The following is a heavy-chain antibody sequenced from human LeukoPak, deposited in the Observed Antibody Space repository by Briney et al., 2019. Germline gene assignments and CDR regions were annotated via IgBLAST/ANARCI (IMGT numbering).Heavy chain of an antibody. V-gene: IGHV3-53*01. CDR2: IYSGGST. Sequence: GGSLRLSCAASGFTVSSNYMSWVRQAPGKGLEWVSVIYSGGSTYYADSVKGRFTISRDNSKNTLYLQMNSLRAEDTAVYYCARESITIFGVVTKDWGQGTLVTVSS. J-gene: IGHJ4*02. CDR3: ARESITIFGVVTKD. D-gene: IGHD3-3*01. CDR1: GFTVSSNY.